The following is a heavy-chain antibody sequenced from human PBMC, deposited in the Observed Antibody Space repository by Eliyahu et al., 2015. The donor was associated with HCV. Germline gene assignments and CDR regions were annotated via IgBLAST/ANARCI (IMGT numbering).Heavy chain of an antibody. CDR3: ASELGYCDGGDCYYPFDY. J-gene: IGHJ4*02. D-gene: IGHD2-21*02. Sequence: DVQLMESGGGLVQPGGSLRLSCAASGFTFNVFXMSWVRQAPGKGLEWVSTXSGSGDRTYYADSVKGRFTISRDNSKTTLYLQMNSLRAEDTAVYYCASELGYCDGGDCYYPFDYWGQGTLVTVSS. CDR2: XSGSGDRT. CDR1: GFTFNVFX. V-gene: IGHV3-23*01.